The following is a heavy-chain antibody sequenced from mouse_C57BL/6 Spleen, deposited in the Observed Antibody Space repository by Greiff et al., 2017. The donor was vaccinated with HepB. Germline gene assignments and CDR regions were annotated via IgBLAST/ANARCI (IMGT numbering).Heavy chain of an antibody. J-gene: IGHJ4*01. CDR1: GFTFSSYA. V-gene: IGHV5-9-1*02. CDR3: TRGANYDYYAMDY. CDR2: ISSGGDYI. Sequence: EVKLVESGEGLVKPGGSLKLSCAASGFTFSSYAMSWVRQTPEKRLEWVAYISSGGDYIYYADTVKGRFTISRDNARNTLYLQMSSLKSEDTAMYYCTRGANYDYYAMDYWGQGTSVTVSS. D-gene: IGHD2-1*01.